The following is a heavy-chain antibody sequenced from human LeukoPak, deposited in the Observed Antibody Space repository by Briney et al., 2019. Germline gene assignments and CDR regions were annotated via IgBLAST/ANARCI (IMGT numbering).Heavy chain of an antibody. J-gene: IGHJ4*02. D-gene: IGHD3-9*01. V-gene: IGHV3-66*01. Sequence: GGSLRLSCAASGFTVSSNYMSWVRQAPGEGLEWVSVIYSGGSTYYADSVKGRFTISRDNSKNTLYLQMNSLRAEDTAVYYCATLSYYDILTGPLDYWGQGTLVTVSS. CDR1: GFTVSSNY. CDR2: IYSGGST. CDR3: ATLSYYDILTGPLDY.